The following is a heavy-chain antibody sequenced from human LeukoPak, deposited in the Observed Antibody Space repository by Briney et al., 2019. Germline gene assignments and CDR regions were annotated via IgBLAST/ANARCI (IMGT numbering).Heavy chain of an antibody. Sequence: GTSVKVSCKTSGYPFSTWEINWVRQAAGQGLEWLGWVYPDRGNTDYAQKFRGRVTMSRDTSTSTAYMELSGLRLDDTAVYFCARGPRNDPWGQGTLVTVSS. CDR2: VYPDRGNT. CDR3: ARGPRNDP. CDR1: GYPFSTWE. V-gene: IGHV1-8*01. J-gene: IGHJ5*02. D-gene: IGHD1-14*01.